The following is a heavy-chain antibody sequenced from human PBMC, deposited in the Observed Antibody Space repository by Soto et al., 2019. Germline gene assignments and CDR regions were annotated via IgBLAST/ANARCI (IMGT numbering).Heavy chain of an antibody. CDR3: ARGRYCSSTSCEIAY. V-gene: IGHV4-34*01. D-gene: IGHD2-2*01. Sequence: PLCHSNGVEEGSCIDLDWSWISKNPGKGLEWIGEINHSGSTNYNPSLKSRVTISVDTSKNQFSLKLSSVTAADTAVYYCARGRYCSSTSCEIAYWRKGTLVTVSS. CDR1: EGSCIDLD. J-gene: IGHJ4*02. CDR2: INHSGST.